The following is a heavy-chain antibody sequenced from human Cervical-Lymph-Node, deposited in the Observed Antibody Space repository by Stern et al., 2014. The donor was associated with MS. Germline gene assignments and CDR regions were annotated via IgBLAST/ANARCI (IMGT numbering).Heavy chain of an antibody. V-gene: IGHV5-51*01. CDR1: GYSFNNYW. CDR3: ARPTTKGGYGAFDI. J-gene: IGHJ3*02. CDR2: IYPGDPDP. Sequence: EVQLVQSGAEVKKPGESLKISCKGSGYSFNNYWIVCVRQMPGKGLELMGLIYPGDPDPRYSPSFQGLVPISADKSIRTAYLQWSSLQASDTAMYYCARPTTKGGYGAFDIWGQGTMVTVSS. D-gene: IGHD5-18*01.